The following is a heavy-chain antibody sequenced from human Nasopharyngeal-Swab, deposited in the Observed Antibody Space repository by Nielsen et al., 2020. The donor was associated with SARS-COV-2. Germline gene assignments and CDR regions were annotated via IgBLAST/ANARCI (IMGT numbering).Heavy chain of an antibody. J-gene: IGHJ6*02. CDR2: ISGSGGST. D-gene: IGHD3-22*01. Sequence: GGSLRLSCAASGFTFSSYAMRWVRQAPGKGLEWVSAISGSGGSTYYADSVKGRFTISRDNSKNTLYLQMNSLRAEDTAVYYCAKDLSYYYDSSGGGMDVWGQGTTVTVSS. V-gene: IGHV3-23*01. CDR1: GFTFSSYA. CDR3: AKDLSYYYDSSGGGMDV.